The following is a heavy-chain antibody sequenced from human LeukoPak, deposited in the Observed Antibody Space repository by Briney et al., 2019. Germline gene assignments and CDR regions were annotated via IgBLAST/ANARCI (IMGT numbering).Heavy chain of an antibody. CDR3: ARQTGSGLFILP. Sequence: SETLTLTCTVSGVSISSSNSYWGWIRQPPGKGLEAFGSIYYSGNTYYNASLKRQVSISIDTSNKQFSLRLTSVPAENTAVYFCARQTGSGLFILPGGQGTLVTVSS. CDR2: IYYSGNT. CDR1: GVSISSSNSY. V-gene: IGHV4-39*01. J-gene: IGHJ4*02. D-gene: IGHD3/OR15-3a*01.